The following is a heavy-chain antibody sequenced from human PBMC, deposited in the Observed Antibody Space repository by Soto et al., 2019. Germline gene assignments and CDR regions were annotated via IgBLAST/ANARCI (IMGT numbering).Heavy chain of an antibody. CDR2: ISYSGST. D-gene: IGHD1-7*01. J-gene: IGHJ4*02. Sequence: SETLSLTCTVSGDSISSYYWSWIRQPPGKGLEWIGYISYSGSTNYNPSLKSRVSISVDTSKNQFSLKLSSVTAADTAVYYCARRAANWNSDPYFDYWGQGTLVTVSS. CDR3: ARRAANWNSDPYFDY. CDR1: GDSISSYY. V-gene: IGHV4-59*08.